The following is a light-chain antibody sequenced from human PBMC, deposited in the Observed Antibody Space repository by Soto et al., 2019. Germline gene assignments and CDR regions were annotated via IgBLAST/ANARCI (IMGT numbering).Light chain of an antibody. J-gene: IGLJ2*01. CDR1: TGAVTSGHY. CDR3: LLSYSGARMGV. CDR2: DTS. V-gene: IGLV7-46*01. Sequence: QAVVTQEPSLTESPGGTVTLTCGSSTGAVTSGHYPYWFQQKPGQAPRTLIYDTSNKHSWTPARFSGSLLGGKAALTLSGAQPEDEAEYYCLLSYSGARMGVFGGGTKVTVL.